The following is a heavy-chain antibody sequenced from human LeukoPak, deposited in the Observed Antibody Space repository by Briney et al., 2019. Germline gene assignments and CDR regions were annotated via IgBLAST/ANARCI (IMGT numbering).Heavy chain of an antibody. CDR2: VSGSGGST. CDR3: ARDSGGGTGWYFDL. D-gene: IGHD3-10*01. J-gene: IGHJ2*01. CDR1: GFTFSSYA. V-gene: IGHV3-23*01. Sequence: PGGSLRLSCAASGFTFSSYAMSWVRQAPGKGLEWVSAVSGSGGSTYYADSVKGRFTISRDNSKNTLYLQMNSLGPEDTAVYYCARDSGGGTGWYFDLWGRGTLVTASS.